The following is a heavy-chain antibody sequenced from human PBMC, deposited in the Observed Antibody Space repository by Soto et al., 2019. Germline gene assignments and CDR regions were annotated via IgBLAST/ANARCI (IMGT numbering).Heavy chain of an antibody. V-gene: IGHV1-69*13. CDR3: ARETPSAAAAYYYYGLDV. D-gene: IGHD6-13*01. CDR2: IIPVFGTA. CDR1: GGTFSSYF. J-gene: IGHJ6*02. Sequence: SVKVSCKVSGGTFSSYFINWVRQAPGQGLEWVGGIIPVFGTASYAEKFQGRGTITADESTSTAYMELSRLRSDDTAVYYCARETPSAAAAYYYYGLDVWGQGTTVTVSS.